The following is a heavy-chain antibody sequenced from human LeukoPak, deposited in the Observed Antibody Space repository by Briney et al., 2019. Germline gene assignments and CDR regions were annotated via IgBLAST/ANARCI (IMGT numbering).Heavy chain of an antibody. CDR3: ARAGQLRFLEWLLRRYNWFDP. V-gene: IGHV1-69*13. CDR2: IIPIFGTA. D-gene: IGHD3-3*01. Sequence: GASVKVSCKASGGTFSSYAISWVRQAPGQGLEWMGGIIPIFGTANYAQKFQGRVTITADESTSTAYMELSSLRSEDTAVYYCARAGQLRFLEWLLRRYNWFDPWGQGTLVTVSS. CDR1: GGTFSSYA. J-gene: IGHJ5*02.